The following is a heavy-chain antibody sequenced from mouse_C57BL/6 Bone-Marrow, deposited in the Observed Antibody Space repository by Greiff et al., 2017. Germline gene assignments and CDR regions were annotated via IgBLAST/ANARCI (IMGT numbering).Heavy chain of an antibody. J-gene: IGHJ2*01. CDR3: ARGDLFYYFDY. CDR2: IDPSDSYT. CDR1: GYTFTSYW. V-gene: IGHV1-69*01. Sequence: VKLMESGAELVMPGASVKLSCKASGYTFTSYWMHWVKQRPGQGLEWIGEIDPSDSYTNYNQKFKGKSTLTVDKSSSTAYMQLSSLTSEDSAVYYCARGDLFYYFDYWGQGTTLTVSS. D-gene: IGHD2-3*01.